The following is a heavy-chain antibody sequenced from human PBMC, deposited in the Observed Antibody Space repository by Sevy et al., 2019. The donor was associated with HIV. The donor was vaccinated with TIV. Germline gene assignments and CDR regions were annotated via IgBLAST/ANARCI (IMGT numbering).Heavy chain of an antibody. CDR2: IKSKTDGGTT. CDR1: GFTFSNAW. CDR3: TTDVSSGYYYGYYYYGMDV. J-gene: IGHJ6*02. V-gene: IGHV3-15*01. D-gene: IGHD3-22*01. Sequence: GGSLRLSCAVSGFTFSNAWMSWVRQAPGKGLEWVGRIKSKTDGGTTDYAAPVKGRFTISRDDSKNTLYLQMNSLKTEDTAVYYCTTDVSSGYYYGYYYYGMDVWGQGTTVTVSS.